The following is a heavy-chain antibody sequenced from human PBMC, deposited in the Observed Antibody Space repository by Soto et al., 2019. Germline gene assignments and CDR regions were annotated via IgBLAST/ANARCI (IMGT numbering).Heavy chain of an antibody. Sequence: GGSLRLSCAASGFTFSSYSMDWVRQAPGKGLEWVSSISSSSSYIYYADSVKGRFTISRDNAKNSLYLQMNSLRAEDTAVYYCAREPWSNYYGMDVWGQGTTVTVSS. CDR1: GFTFSSYS. CDR2: ISSSSSYI. CDR3: AREPWSNYYGMDV. J-gene: IGHJ6*02. D-gene: IGHD2-15*01. V-gene: IGHV3-21*01.